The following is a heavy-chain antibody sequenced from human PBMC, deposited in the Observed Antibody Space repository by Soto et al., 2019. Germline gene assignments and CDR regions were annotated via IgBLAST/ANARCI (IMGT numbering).Heavy chain of an antibody. J-gene: IGHJ5*02. D-gene: IGHD2-2*02. V-gene: IGHV1-69*13. CDR2: IIPIFGTA. CDR3: ASSPPTVVPAAIRPVYNWFDP. CDR1: GGTFSSYA. Sequence: GASVKVACKASGGTFSSYAISWVRQAPGQGLEWMGGIIPIFGTANYAQKFQGRVTITADESTSTAYMELSSLRSEDTAVYYCASSPPTVVPAAIRPVYNWFDPWGQGTLVTVSS.